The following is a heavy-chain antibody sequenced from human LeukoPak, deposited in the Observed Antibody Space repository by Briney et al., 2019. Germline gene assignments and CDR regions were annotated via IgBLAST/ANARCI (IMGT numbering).Heavy chain of an antibody. CDR3: AKHGLWGTYRFDY. CDR2: MSFDGTNK. CDR1: GFTFSDYA. J-gene: IGHJ4*02. Sequence: PGGSLRLSCAASGFTFSDYAMHWVRQAPGQGLEWVAVMSFDGTNKYYADSVKGRFTISRDNFKNTLDLQMNSLRAEDTAVYYCAKHGLWGTYRFDYWGQGTLVTVSS. V-gene: IGHV3-30*04. D-gene: IGHD3-16*02.